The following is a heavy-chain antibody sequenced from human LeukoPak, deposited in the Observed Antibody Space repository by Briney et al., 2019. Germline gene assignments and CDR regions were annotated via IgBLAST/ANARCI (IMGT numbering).Heavy chain of an antibody. Sequence: GGSLRLSCAASGFTFSSYAMSWVRQAPGKGLEWVSAISGSGGSTYYADFVKGRFTISRDNSKNTLYLQMNSLRAEDTAVYYCAKSYYYGSGSYYNEYFDYWGQGTLVTVSS. CDR1: GFTFSSYA. CDR2: ISGSGGST. V-gene: IGHV3-23*01. D-gene: IGHD3-10*01. CDR3: AKSYYYGSGSYYNEYFDY. J-gene: IGHJ4*02.